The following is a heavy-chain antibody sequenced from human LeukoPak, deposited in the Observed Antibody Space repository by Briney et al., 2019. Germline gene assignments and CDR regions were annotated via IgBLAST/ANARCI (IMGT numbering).Heavy chain of an antibody. CDR2: IKSKTDGGTT. D-gene: IGHD1-26*01. CDR3: TTGLGIGYYYYYMDV. Sequence: GGSLRLSCAASGFTFSNAWMSWVRQAPGKGLEWVGRIKSKTDGGTTDYAAPVKGRFTISRDDSKNTLYLQMNSLKTEDTAVYYCTTGLGIGYYYYYMDVWGKGTTVTISS. J-gene: IGHJ6*03. V-gene: IGHV3-15*01. CDR1: GFTFSNAW.